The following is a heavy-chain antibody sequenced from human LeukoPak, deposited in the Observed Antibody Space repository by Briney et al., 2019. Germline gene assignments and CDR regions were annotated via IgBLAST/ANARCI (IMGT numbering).Heavy chain of an antibody. CDR1: GGTFSSYA. J-gene: IGHJ4*02. Sequence: SVKVSCKASGGTFSSYAISWVRQAPGQGLEWMGRIIPILGIANYAQKFQGRVTITADKSTSTAYMELSSLRSEDTAVYYCAREGTGLPLSGGMPYFDYWGQGTLVTVSS. D-gene: IGHD3-10*01. V-gene: IGHV1-69*04. CDR2: IIPILGIA. CDR3: AREGTGLPLSGGMPYFDY.